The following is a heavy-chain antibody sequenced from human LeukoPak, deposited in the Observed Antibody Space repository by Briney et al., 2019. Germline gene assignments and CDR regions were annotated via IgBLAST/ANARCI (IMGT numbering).Heavy chain of an antibody. J-gene: IGHJ4*02. CDR3: AREVGAGPLV. V-gene: IGHV4-61*02. CDR2: IYTSGST. CDR1: GGPISSGSYY. D-gene: IGHD1-26*01. Sequence: SETLSLTCTVSGGPISSGSYYWSWIRQPAEKALEWIGRIYTSGSTNYNPSLKSRVTISVDTSKNQFSLKLSSVTAADTAVYYCAREVGAGPLVWGQGTLVTVSS.